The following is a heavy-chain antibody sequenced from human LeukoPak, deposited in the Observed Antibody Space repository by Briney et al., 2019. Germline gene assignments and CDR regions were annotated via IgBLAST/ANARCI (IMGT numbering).Heavy chain of an antibody. CDR1: GYTFTGYY. Sequence: ASVKVSCKASGYTFTGYYMHWVRQAAAQGLEWMGWINPNSGGTNYAQQFQGRVTVTRDSSIRRAYMELSRLRPDDTAVYYCARETPITFGGVIAQFDYWGQGTLVTVSS. CDR3: ARETPITFGGVIAQFDY. V-gene: IGHV1-2*02. CDR2: INPNSGGT. J-gene: IGHJ4*02. D-gene: IGHD3-16*02.